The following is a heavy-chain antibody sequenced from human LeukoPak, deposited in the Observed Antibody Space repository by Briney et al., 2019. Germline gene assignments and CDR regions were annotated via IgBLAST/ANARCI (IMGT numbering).Heavy chain of an antibody. CDR2: ISYDGKHK. D-gene: IGHD4-11*01. Sequence: PGGSLRLSCAASGFTFSSYSMNWVRQAPGKGLEWVALISYDGKHKYYADSMKGRFTISRDNSKNTLYLQMNSLRAEDTAVYYCAREDDDSNGIDVWGHGTTVTVSS. J-gene: IGHJ6*02. CDR1: GFTFSSYS. V-gene: IGHV3-30*03. CDR3: AREDDDSNGIDV.